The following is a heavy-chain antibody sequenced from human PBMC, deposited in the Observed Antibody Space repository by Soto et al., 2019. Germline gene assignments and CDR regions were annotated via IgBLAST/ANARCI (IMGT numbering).Heavy chain of an antibody. J-gene: IGHJ5*02. CDR1: GFTFGDYA. Sequence: GGSLRLSCTASGFTFGDYAMIWFRQAPGKGLEWVGFIRSKAYGGTTEYAASVKGRFTISRDDSKSIAYLQMNSLKTEDTAVYYCTRTCSNYEFWFDPWGQGTLVTVSS. V-gene: IGHV3-49*03. CDR2: IRSKAYGGTT. D-gene: IGHD4-4*01. CDR3: TRTCSNYEFWFDP.